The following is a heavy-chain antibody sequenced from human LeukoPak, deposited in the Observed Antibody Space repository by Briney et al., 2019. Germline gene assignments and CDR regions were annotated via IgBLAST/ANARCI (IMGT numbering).Heavy chain of an antibody. CDR3: ARDKKDYDSSGYLLIDAFDI. D-gene: IGHD3-22*01. J-gene: IGHJ3*02. CDR1: GGSISSSSYY. Sequence: SQTLSLTCTLSGGSISSSSYYCGWLRQPPWKGLEWIGSIYYSGSTYYNPSLKSRVTISVDTSKNQFSLKLSSVTAADTAVYYCARDKKDYDSSGYLLIDAFDIWGQGTMVTVSS. CDR2: IYYSGST. V-gene: IGHV4-39*07.